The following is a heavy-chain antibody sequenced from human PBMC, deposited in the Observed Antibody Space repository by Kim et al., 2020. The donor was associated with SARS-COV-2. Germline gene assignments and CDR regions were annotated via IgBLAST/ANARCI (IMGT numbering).Heavy chain of an antibody. J-gene: IGHJ4*02. V-gene: IGHV3-23*05. CDR1: GFTFSRRA. CDR2: VNNNNNP. D-gene: IGHD6-19*01. CDR3: AKDHPSSGWPTFAS. Sequence: GGSMRLSCAASGFTFSRRAMSWVRQVPGKGLEWIASVNNNNNPYYADSVKGRFTISRDITKDTLYLQMNRLRADDTALYYCAKDHPSSGWPTFASWGQGT.